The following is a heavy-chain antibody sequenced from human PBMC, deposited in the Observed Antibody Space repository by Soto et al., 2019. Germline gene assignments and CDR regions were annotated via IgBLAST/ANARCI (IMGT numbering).Heavy chain of an antibody. Sequence: ASVKVSCKASGYTFTGYYMHWVRQAPGQGLEWMGWINPNSGGTNYAQKFQGRVTMTRDTSISTAYMELSRLRSDDTAVYYCARDTVDHTVVVPAAVYYYYYGMDVWGQGTTVTVSS. CDR2: INPNSGGT. CDR1: GYTFTGYY. CDR3: ARDTVDHTVVVPAAVYYYYYGMDV. D-gene: IGHD2-2*01. J-gene: IGHJ6*02. V-gene: IGHV1-2*02.